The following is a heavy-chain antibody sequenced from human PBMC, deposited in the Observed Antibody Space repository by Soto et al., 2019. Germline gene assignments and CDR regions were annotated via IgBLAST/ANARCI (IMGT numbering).Heavy chain of an antibody. V-gene: IGHV3-23*01. D-gene: IGHD2-8*02. Sequence: GGSLRLSCAVSGFICSSYDMSWVRQAPGKGLEWVSTILVSSSPHYEDSVKGRFTISRDTSKNTVYLQMNSLTAGDTAVYYCAKATATGGGAFEICGQGTLVTVSS. CDR3: AKATATGGGAFEI. J-gene: IGHJ3*02. CDR1: GFICSSYD. CDR2: ILVSSSP.